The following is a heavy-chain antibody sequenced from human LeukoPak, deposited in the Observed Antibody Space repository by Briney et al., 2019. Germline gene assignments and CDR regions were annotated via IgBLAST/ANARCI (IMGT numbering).Heavy chain of an antibody. CDR3: ARGNSGTWFDS. D-gene: IGHD4-23*01. J-gene: IGHJ5*01. Sequence: GGSLRLSCAASGFIFSVYGMHWVRQAPGKGLVWVSRINSGGSNTLYADCVKGLFTIPRDNPKHTLYLQMNSLRVEDTAVYDCARGNSGTWFDSWGQGTLVTVPS. CDR2: INSGGSNT. V-gene: IGHV3-74*01. CDR1: GFIFSVYG.